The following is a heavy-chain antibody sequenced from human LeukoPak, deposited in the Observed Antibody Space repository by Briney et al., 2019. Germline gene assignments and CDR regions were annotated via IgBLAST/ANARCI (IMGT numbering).Heavy chain of an antibody. V-gene: IGHV4-59*01. CDR2: IYYSGST. Sequence: SETLSLTCTVSGGSISSYYWSWIRQPPGKGLEWIGYIYYSGSTNYNPSLKSRVTISVDTSKNQFSLKLSSVTAADTAVYCCARDRKIPVTLYYYGMDVWGQGTTVTVSS. CDR3: ARDRKIPVTLYYYGMDV. J-gene: IGHJ6*02. D-gene: IGHD4-11*01. CDR1: GGSISSYY.